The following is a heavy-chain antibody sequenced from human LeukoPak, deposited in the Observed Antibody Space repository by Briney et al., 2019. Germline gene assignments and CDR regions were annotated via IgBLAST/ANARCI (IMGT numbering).Heavy chain of an antibody. CDR1: GYTFTSYY. V-gene: IGHV1-46*01. J-gene: IGHJ3*02. D-gene: IGHD6-13*01. Sequence: ASVKVSCKASGYTFTSYYMHWVRRAPGQGLEWMGIINPSGGSTSYAQKFQGRVTMTRDTSTSTVYMELSSLRSEDTAVYYCARVLRIAAAAMSAFDIWGQGIMVTVSS. CDR2: INPSGGST. CDR3: ARVLRIAAAAMSAFDI.